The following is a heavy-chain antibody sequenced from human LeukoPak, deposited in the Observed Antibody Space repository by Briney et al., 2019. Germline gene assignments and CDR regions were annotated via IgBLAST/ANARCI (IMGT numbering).Heavy chain of an antibody. V-gene: IGHV4-34*01. CDR3: ARELPIDY. J-gene: IGHJ4*02. Sequence: GSLRLSCAASGFTFSDYYMSWIRQPPGKGLEWIGEINHSGSTNYNPSLKSRVTISVDTSKNQFSLKLSSVTAADTAVYYCARELPIDYWGQGTLVTVSS. CDR1: GFTFSDYY. CDR2: INHSGST.